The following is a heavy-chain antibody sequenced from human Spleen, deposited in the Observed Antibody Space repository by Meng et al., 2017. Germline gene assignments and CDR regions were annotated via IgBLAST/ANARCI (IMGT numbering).Heavy chain of an antibody. CDR2: IKSKTDGGTT. Sequence: GESMKISCAASGFTFSNAWMTWVRQAPGKGLEWVGRIKSKTDGGTTDYAVPVNGRFTISTDDSKNTLYRQMNSLKTEDTAVYYCTTAPLEYGTKAVCYRPLDIWGQGTMVTVSS. J-gene: IGHJ3*02. D-gene: IGHD2-8*01. CDR3: TTAPLEYGTKAVCYRPLDI. V-gene: IGHV3-15*01. CDR1: GFTFSNAW.